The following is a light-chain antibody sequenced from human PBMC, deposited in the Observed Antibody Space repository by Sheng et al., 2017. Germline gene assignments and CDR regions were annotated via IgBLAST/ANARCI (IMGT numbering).Light chain of an antibody. CDR1: QDISNY. CDR2: AAS. V-gene: IGKV1-39*01. J-gene: IGKJ2*01. Sequence: DIQMTQSPSSLSASVGDRVTITCQASQDISNYLNWYQQKPGKAPKLLIYAASSLQSGVPSRFSGSGSGTDFTLTISSLQPEDFATYYCQQSYSTTFGQGTKLEIK. CDR3: QQSYSTT.